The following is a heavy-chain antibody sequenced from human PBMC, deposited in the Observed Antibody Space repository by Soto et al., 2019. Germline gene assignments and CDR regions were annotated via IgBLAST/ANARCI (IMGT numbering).Heavy chain of an antibody. D-gene: IGHD6-19*01. Sequence: GGSLRLSCAASGFTFSSYGMHWVRQAPGKGLEWVAVISYDGSDIYYGDSGKGRFTISRDNSRNTLYPEMNSLQTEDTAVFYCARDQGRTVTRGDWFDPWGQGTLVTVSS. J-gene: IGHJ5*02. CDR1: GFTFSSYG. V-gene: IGHV3-30*03. CDR2: ISYDGSDI. CDR3: ARDQGRTVTRGDWFDP.